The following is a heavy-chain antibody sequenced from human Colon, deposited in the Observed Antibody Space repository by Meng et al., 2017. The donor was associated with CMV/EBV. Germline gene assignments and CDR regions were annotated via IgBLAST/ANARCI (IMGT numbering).Heavy chain of an antibody. Sequence: GESLKISCAASGFTFSSYWMSWVRQAPGKGLEWVANIKQDGSEKYYVDSVKGRFTASRDNARNSLYLQMNSLRAEDTAVYYCAKAPSHCSSTNCYLDDWGRGTLVTVSS. J-gene: IGHJ4*02. CDR1: GFTFSSYW. D-gene: IGHD2-2*01. CDR2: IKQDGSEK. V-gene: IGHV3-7*01. CDR3: AKAPSHCSSTNCYLDD.